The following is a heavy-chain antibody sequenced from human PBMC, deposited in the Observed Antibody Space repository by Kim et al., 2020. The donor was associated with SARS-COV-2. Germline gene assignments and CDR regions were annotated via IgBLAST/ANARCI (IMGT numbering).Heavy chain of an antibody. V-gene: IGHV4-31*03. CDR2: IYYSGST. D-gene: IGHD3-22*01. Sequence: SETLSLTCTVSGGSISSGGYYWSWIRQHPGKGLEWIGYIYYSGSTYYNPSLKSRVTISVDTPKNQFSLKLSSVTAADTAVYYCAREFHDSSEGARAFDIWGQGTMVTVSS. CDR3: AREFHDSSEGARAFDI. CDR1: GGSISSGGYY. J-gene: IGHJ3*02.